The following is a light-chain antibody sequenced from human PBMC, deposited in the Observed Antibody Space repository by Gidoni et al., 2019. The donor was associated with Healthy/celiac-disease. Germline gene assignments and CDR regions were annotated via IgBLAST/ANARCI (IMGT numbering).Light chain of an antibody. J-gene: IGKJ5*01. V-gene: IGKV1-33*01. CDR3: QQYDPIRIT. CDR2: DAS. CDR1: QDISNY. Sequence: DIQMTQSPSSLSASVGDRVTITCQASQDISNYLNWYQQKPGKAPKFLIYDASNLETGVPSRFSGSGSGTEFTFTISSLQPEDIATYYCQQYDPIRITFXQXTRLEIK.